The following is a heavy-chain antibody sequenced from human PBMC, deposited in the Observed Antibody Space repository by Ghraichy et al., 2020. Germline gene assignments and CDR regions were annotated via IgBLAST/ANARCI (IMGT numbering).Heavy chain of an antibody. CDR2: IIPIFGTA. CDR3: ARALSIAAELTYYYYGMDV. D-gene: IGHD6-13*01. J-gene: IGHJ6*02. CDR1: GGTFSSYA. V-gene: IGHV1-69*13. Sequence: SVKVSCKASGGTFSSYAISWVRQAPGQGLEWMGGIIPIFGTANYAQKFQGRVTITADESTSTAYMELSSLRSEDTAVYYCARALSIAAELTYYYYGMDVWGQGTTVTVSS.